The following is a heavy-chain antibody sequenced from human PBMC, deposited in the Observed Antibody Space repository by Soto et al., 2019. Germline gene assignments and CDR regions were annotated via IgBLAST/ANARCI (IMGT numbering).Heavy chain of an antibody. CDR1: GFSLSSTRMA. Sequence: QINFKESGPTLVKPTQTLTLTCTVPGFSLSSTRMAVGWIRQPPGKALEWLALIYWDDDKRSGPFLKSRLTITKDTSKNQVVLTMSNMDPVDTARYYCAHIVVAGLGYYFDYWGQGTLVTVSS. J-gene: IGHJ4*02. D-gene: IGHD6-19*01. CDR3: AHIVVAGLGYYFDY. V-gene: IGHV2-5*05. CDR2: IYWDDDK.